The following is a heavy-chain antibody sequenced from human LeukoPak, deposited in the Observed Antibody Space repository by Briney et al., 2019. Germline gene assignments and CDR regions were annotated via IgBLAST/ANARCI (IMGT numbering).Heavy chain of an antibody. V-gene: IGHV3-66*01. CDR3: ARESPTNTGSGGYWGSFDY. CDR2: IYSGGST. Sequence: GGSLRLSCAASGFTVSSNYMSWVRQAPGKGLEWVSVIYSGGSTYYADSVKGRFTISRDNSKNTLYLQMNSLRAEDTAVYCCARESPTNTGSGGYWGSFDYWGQGTLVTVSS. D-gene: IGHD1-26*01. J-gene: IGHJ4*02. CDR1: GFTVSSNY.